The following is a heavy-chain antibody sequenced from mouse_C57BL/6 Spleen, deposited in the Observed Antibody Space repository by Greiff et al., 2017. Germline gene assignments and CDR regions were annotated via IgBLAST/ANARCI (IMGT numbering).Heavy chain of an antibody. CDR2: IDPANGNT. D-gene: IGHD1-1*01. CDR3: ARRAYGSSHYFDY. Sequence: VQLQQSVAELVRPGASVKLSCTASGFNIKNTYMHWVKQRPEQGLEWIGRIDPANGNTKYAPKFQGKATITADPSSNTAYLQLSSLTSEDTAIYYGARRAYGSSHYFDYWGQGTTLTVSS. J-gene: IGHJ2*01. V-gene: IGHV14-3*01. CDR1: GFNIKNTY.